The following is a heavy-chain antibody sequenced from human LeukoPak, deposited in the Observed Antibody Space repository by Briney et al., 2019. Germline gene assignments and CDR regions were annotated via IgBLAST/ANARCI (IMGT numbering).Heavy chain of an antibody. J-gene: IGHJ4*02. CDR3: ARHHYYFDH. CDR1: GFTFSSYG. V-gene: IGHV3-33*01. Sequence: GGSLRLSCAASGFTFSSYGLHWVRQAPGKGLEWVAVIWSDGSDKYYADSVKGRFTISRDNSKSTLYLQMNSLRADDTALYYCARHHYYFDHWGQGTLVTVSS. CDR2: IWSDGSDK.